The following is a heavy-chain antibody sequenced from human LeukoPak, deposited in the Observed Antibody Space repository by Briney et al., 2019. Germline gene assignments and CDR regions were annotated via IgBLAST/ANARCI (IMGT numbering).Heavy chain of an antibody. D-gene: IGHD3-10*01. J-gene: IGHJ6*03. CDR1: GGTFSSYA. Sequence: SVKVSCKASGGTFSSYAISWVRQAPGQGLEWMGGIIPIFGTANYAQKFQGRVTITAVESTSTAYMELGSLRSEDTAVHYCARMGRVLHGVYYYYYYMDVWGKGTTVTVSS. CDR2: IIPIFGTA. CDR3: ARMGRVLHGVYYYYYYMDV. V-gene: IGHV1-69*13.